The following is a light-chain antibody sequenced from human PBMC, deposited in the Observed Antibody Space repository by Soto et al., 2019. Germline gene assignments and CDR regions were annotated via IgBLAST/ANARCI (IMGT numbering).Light chain of an antibody. Sequence: QSVLTQPASVSESAGQSITISCTGTSTDVGGYDQVSWYQQHPGKAPKLIIYEVTDRPSGVSNRFSGSKSGITASLTISGLQAEDEAEYYCSSYSNSNTYVVFGGGTKLTVL. CDR3: SSYSNSNTYVV. CDR1: STDVGGYDQ. J-gene: IGLJ2*01. V-gene: IGLV2-14*01. CDR2: EVT.